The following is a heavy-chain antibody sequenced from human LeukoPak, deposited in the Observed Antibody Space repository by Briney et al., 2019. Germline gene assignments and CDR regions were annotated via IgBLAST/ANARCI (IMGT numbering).Heavy chain of an antibody. J-gene: IGHJ5*02. CDR1: GGTFSSYA. CDR3: ARSPYNWFDP. V-gene: IGHV1-69*13. CDR2: IIPIFGTA. Sequence: GASVKVSCKAPGGTFSSYAISWVRQAPGQGLEWMGGIIPIFGTANYAQKFQGRVTITADESTSTAYMELSSLRSEDTAVYYCARSPYNWFDPWGQGTLVTVSS.